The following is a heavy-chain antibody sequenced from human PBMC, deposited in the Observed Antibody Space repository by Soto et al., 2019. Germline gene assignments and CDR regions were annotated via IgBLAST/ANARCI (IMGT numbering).Heavy chain of an antibody. J-gene: IGHJ4*02. D-gene: IGHD1-26*01. CDR2: IYYSGGT. CDR3: AKPSGSYLYYFDY. Sequence: QLQLQESGPGLVKPSETLSLTCTVSGGSISRSFYYWGWIRQPPGKGLEWIGSIYYSGGTYYNPPINSRXXISVDTSKNQFSLKLSSVTAADTAVYYCAKPSGSYLYYFDYWGQGTLVTVSS. V-gene: IGHV4-39*01. CDR1: GGSISRSFYY.